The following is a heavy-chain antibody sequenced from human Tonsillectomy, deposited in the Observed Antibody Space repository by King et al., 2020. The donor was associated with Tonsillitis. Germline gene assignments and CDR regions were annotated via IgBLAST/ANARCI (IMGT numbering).Heavy chain of an antibody. Sequence: VQLVESGGGLVQPGGSLRLSCAASGFTFSSYSMNWVRQAPGKGLEWVSYISSSSSTIYYADSVKGRFTISRDNAKNSLYLQMNSLRAEDTAVYYCARDGKNYYDSSGYFDYWGQGTLVTVSS. CDR2: ISSSSSTI. J-gene: IGHJ4*02. D-gene: IGHD3-22*01. CDR1: GFTFSSYS. V-gene: IGHV3-48*01. CDR3: ARDGKNYYDSSGYFDY.